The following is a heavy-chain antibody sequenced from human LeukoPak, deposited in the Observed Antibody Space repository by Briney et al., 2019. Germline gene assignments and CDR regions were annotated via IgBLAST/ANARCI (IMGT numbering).Heavy chain of an antibody. CDR1: GYTFTGYY. Sequence: GASVKVSCKASGYTFTGYYMNWVRQAPGQGLEWMGWINPNSGGTNYAQKFQGRVTMTRDTSISTAYMELSRLRSDDTAVYYCASQQGIAAAGDFDYWGQGTLVTVSS. V-gene: IGHV1-2*02. D-gene: IGHD6-13*01. J-gene: IGHJ4*02. CDR3: ASQQGIAAAGDFDY. CDR2: INPNSGGT.